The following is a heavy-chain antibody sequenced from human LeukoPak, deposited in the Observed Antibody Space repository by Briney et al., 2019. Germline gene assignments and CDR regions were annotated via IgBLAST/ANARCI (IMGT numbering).Heavy chain of an antibody. CDR2: ISAYNGNT. CDR3: ARIRHLSSYYDFWSGYYLGWFDP. V-gene: IGHV1-18*01. Sequence: GASVKVSCKASGYTFTSYGISWVRQAPGQGLEWMGWISAYNGNTNYAQKLQGRVTMTTDTSTSTAYMELRSLRSDDTAVYYCARIRHLSSYYDFWSGYYLGWFDPWGQGTLVTVSS. CDR1: GYTFTSYG. J-gene: IGHJ5*02. D-gene: IGHD3-3*01.